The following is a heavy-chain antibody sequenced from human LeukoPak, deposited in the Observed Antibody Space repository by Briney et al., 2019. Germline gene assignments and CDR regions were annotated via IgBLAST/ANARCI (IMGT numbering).Heavy chain of an antibody. Sequence: GGSLRLSCAASGFTFSSYAMSWVRQAPGKGLEWVSAISGSGASTYYADSVKGRFTISRDNSKNTLYLQMNSLRAEDTAVYYCAKDGTVMPAALFDYWGQGTLVTVSS. CDR3: AKDGTVMPAALFDY. CDR1: GFTFSSYA. V-gene: IGHV3-23*01. CDR2: ISGSGAST. D-gene: IGHD2-2*01. J-gene: IGHJ4*02.